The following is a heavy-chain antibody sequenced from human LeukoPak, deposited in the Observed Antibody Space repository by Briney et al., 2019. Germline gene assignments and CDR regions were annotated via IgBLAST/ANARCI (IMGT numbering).Heavy chain of an antibody. CDR3: ARHGGSDSAPNDY. J-gene: IGHJ4*02. V-gene: IGHV4-39*07. D-gene: IGHD2-21*02. CDR1: GGSISSNSYY. Sequence: SETLSLTCTVSGGSISSNSYYWGWIRQPPGKGLEWIGSIYYSGSTYYNPSLKSRVTISVDTSKNQFSLKLSSVTAADTAVYYCARHGGSDSAPNDYWGQGTLVTVSS. CDR2: IYYSGST.